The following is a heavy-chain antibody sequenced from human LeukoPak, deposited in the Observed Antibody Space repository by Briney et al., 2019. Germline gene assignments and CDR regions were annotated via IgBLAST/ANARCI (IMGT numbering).Heavy chain of an antibody. CDR2: IYYTGST. CDR1: GASISGYY. CDR3: ARAIISGCIDY. Sequence: PSETLSLTCTVSGASISGYYWSWIRQPPGKGLEWIGYIYYTGSTNYNPSLKSRVTISLDTSKSQFSLKLSSVTAADTAVYYCARAIISGCIDYWGQGTLVTVSS. V-gene: IGHV4-59*12. D-gene: IGHD2-15*01. J-gene: IGHJ4*02.